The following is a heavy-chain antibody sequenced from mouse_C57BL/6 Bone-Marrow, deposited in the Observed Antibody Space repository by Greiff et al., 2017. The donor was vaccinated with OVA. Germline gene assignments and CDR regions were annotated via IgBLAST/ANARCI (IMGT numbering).Heavy chain of an antibody. CDR1: GFTFSDYY. CDR2: INYDGSST. D-gene: IGHD1-3*01. CDR3: AREDKGFDY. V-gene: IGHV5-16*01. J-gene: IGHJ2*01. Sequence: EVKLVESEGGLVQPGSSMKLSCTASGFTFSDYYMAWVRQVPEKGLEWVANINYDGSSTYYLDSLKSRFIISRDNAKNILYLQMSSLKSEDTATYYCAREDKGFDYWGQGTTLTVSS.